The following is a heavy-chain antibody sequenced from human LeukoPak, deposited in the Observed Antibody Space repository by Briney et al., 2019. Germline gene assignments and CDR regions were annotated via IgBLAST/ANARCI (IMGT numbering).Heavy chain of an antibody. D-gene: IGHD4-17*01. CDR1: GFTFSSYA. V-gene: IGHV3-30*04. J-gene: IGHJ4*02. CDR3: ARDAVTTERFDY. Sequence: GGSLRLSCAASGFTFSSYAMHWVRQAPGKGLEWVAVISYDGSNKYYADSVKGRFTISRDNSKNTLYLQMNSLKAEDTAVYYCARDAVTTERFDYWGQGTLVTVSS. CDR2: ISYDGSNK.